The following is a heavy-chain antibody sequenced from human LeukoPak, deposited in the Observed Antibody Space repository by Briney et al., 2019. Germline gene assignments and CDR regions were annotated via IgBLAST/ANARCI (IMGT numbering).Heavy chain of an antibody. CDR3: ARLVSSSWYDY. J-gene: IGHJ4*02. V-gene: IGHV3-33*01. Sequence: PGGSLRLSCAASGFTFSSYGMHWVRQAPGKGPEWVAVIWYDGSNKYYADSVKGRFTISRDNSKNTLYLQMNSLRAEDTAVYYCARLVSSSWYDYWGQGTLVTVSS. CDR2: IWYDGSNK. D-gene: IGHD6-13*01. CDR1: GFTFSSYG.